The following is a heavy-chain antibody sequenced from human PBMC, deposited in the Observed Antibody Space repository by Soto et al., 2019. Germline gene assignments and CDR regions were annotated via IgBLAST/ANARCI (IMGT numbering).Heavy chain of an antibody. CDR2: IYYSGST. CDR1: GGSISSSSYY. Sequence: SETLSLTCTVSGGSISSSSYYWGWIRQPPGKGLEWIGSIYYSGSTYYNPSLKSRVTISVDTSKNQFSLKLGSVTAAYTAVYYCATSGELSHSQIDYWGQGTLVTVSS. J-gene: IGHJ4*02. V-gene: IGHV4-39*01. D-gene: IGHD3-10*01. CDR3: ATSGELSHSQIDY.